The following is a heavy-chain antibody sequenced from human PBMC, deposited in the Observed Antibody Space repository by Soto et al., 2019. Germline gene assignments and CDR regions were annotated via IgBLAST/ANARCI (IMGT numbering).Heavy chain of an antibody. CDR3: ARESEDLTSNFDY. V-gene: IGHV3-21*06. Sequence: GGSLRLSCAASGFTFTRYXXNWVRQAPGKGLEWVSSISSTTNYIYYGDSMKGRFTISRDNAKNSLYLEMNSLRAEDTAVYYCARESEDLTSNFDYWGQGTLVTVSS. CDR1: GFTFTRYX. CDR2: ISSTTNYI. J-gene: IGHJ4*02.